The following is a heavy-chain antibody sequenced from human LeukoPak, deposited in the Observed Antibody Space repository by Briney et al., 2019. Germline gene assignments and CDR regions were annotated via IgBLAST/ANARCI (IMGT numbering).Heavy chain of an antibody. J-gene: IGHJ4*02. D-gene: IGHD4-23*01. Sequence: SGTLSLTCAVRGGTFTGYQWNGVGQSPGKGGEGIGEINDRGDNNYNPSLESRVTISVDTSKKQFSLKLNSVTAADTAVYYCARDPTTVVTSPYYFDFWGRGTLVTVSS. V-gene: IGHV4-34*01. CDR2: INDRGDN. CDR1: GGTFTGYQ. CDR3: ARDPTTVVTSPYYFDF.